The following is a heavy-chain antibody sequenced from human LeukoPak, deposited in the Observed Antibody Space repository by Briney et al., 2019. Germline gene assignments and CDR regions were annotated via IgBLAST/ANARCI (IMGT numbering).Heavy chain of an antibody. Sequence: PGGSLRLSCAASGFTVSSNYMSWVRQAPGKGLEWVSVIYRGGSTYYADSVKGRFTISRDNSKNTLYLQMNSLRAEDTAVYYCAAVAAAGPLGSDAFDIWGQRTMVTV. CDR2: IYRGGST. CDR1: GFTVSSNY. J-gene: IGHJ3*02. D-gene: IGHD6-13*01. V-gene: IGHV3-53*01. CDR3: AAVAAAGPLGSDAFDI.